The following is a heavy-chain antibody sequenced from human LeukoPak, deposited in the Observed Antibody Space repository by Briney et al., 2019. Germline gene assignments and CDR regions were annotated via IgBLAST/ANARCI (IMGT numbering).Heavy chain of an antibody. V-gene: IGHV3-64D*06. D-gene: IGHD6-13*01. CDR2: ISANGGST. Sequence: GGSLRLSCSASGFIISNYAMHWVRQAPGKGLEYVSAISANGGSTYYADSVKGRFTISRDNSKNTLYLQMSGLRAEDTAIYHCVKDLYRGDTSSWYYFDYWGQGTLVTVSS. J-gene: IGHJ4*02. CDR1: GFIISNYA. CDR3: VKDLYRGDTSSWYYFDY.